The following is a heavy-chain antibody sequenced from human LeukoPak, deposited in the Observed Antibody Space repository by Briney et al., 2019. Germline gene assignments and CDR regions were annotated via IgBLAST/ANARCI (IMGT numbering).Heavy chain of an antibody. D-gene: IGHD6-13*01. J-gene: IGHJ6*02. CDR1: GGSISSYY. V-gene: IGHV4-59*08. CDR2: IYYSGST. CDR3: ASSIAAGADYYYGMDV. Sequence: NSSETLSLTCTVSGGSISSYYWSWIRQPPGKGLKWIGYIYYSGSTNYNPSLKSRVTISVDTSKNQFSLKLSSVTAADTAVYYCASSIAAGADYYYGMDVWGQGTTVTVSS.